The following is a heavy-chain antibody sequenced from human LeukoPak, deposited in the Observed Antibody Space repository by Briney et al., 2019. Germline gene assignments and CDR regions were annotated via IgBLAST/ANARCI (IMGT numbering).Heavy chain of an antibody. J-gene: IGHJ4*02. CDR1: GFTFSSYS. V-gene: IGHV3-21*01. CDR2: ISSSSSYI. Sequence: WGSLRLSCAASGFTFSSYSMNWVRQAPGQGLEWVSSISSSSSYIYYADSVKGRFTISRDNAKNSLYLQMNSLRAEDTAVYYCARRETFLTDYWGQGTLVTVSS. D-gene: IGHD1-26*01. CDR3: ARRETFLTDY.